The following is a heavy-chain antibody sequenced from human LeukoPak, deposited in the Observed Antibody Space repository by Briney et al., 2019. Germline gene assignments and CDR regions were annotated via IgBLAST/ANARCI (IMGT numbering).Heavy chain of an antibody. V-gene: IGHV3-48*03. J-gene: IGHJ4*02. CDR1: RFTFSSYE. Sequence: PGGSLRLSCAASRFTFSSYEMNWVRQAPGKGLEWVSYISSSGSTIYYADSVKGRFTISRDNAKNSLYLQMNSLRAEDTALYYCARGYYYDSGGYPGDYWGQGTLVTVSS. D-gene: IGHD3-22*01. CDR2: ISSSGSTI. CDR3: ARGYYYDSGGYPGDY.